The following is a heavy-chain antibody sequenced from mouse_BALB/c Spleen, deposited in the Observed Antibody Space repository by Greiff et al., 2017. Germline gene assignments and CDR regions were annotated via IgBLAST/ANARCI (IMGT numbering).Heavy chain of an antibody. CDR3: ARERDPANWDWFAY. Sequence: VQLKQSGPGLVAPSQSLSITCTFSGFSLTGYGVNWVRQPPGKGLEWLGMIWGDGSTDYNSALKSRLSISKDNSKSQVFLKMNSLQTDDTARYYCARERDPANWDWFAYWGQGTLVTVSA. J-gene: IGHJ3*01. V-gene: IGHV2-6-7*01. CDR2: IWGDGST. D-gene: IGHD4-1*01. CDR1: GFSLTGYG.